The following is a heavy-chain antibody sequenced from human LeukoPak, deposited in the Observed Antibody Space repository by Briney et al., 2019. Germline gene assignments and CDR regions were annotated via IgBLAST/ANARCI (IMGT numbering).Heavy chain of an antibody. D-gene: IGHD5-24*01. CDR2: MYSSGNT. Sequence: SETLSLTCSVSGYSISSGYYWGWIRQPAGKGLEWIGRMYSSGNTNYNPSLKSRVTISADTSKNQFSLKVRSVTAADTAVYYCASEDTSRDGYLHAFDIWGQGTMVTVSS. CDR3: ASEDTSRDGYLHAFDI. CDR1: GYSISSGYY. V-gene: IGHV4-38-2*02. J-gene: IGHJ3*02.